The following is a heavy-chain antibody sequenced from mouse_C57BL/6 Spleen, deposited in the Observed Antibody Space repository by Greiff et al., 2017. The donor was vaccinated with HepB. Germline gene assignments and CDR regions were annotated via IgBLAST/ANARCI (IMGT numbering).Heavy chain of an antibody. V-gene: IGHV5-17*01. J-gene: IGHJ4*01. CDR1: GFTFSDYG. D-gene: IGHD2-5*01. CDR3: ARGARYSNYDYAMDY. Sequence: EVQLQESGGGLVKPGGSLKLSCAASGFTFSDYGMHWVRQAPEKGLEWVAYISSGSSTIYYADTVKGRFTISRDNAKNTLFLQMTSLRSEDTAMYYCARGARYSNYDYAMDYWGQGTSVTVSS. CDR2: ISSGSSTI.